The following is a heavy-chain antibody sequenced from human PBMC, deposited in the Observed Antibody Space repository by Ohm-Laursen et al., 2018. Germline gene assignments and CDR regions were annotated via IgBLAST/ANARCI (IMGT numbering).Heavy chain of an antibody. J-gene: IGHJ4*02. CDR3: ASEDGYNPYY. V-gene: IGHV4-39*01. CDR2: FYYSGNT. CDR1: GGSIHSSSYH. D-gene: IGHD5-24*01. Sequence: SDTLSLTCTVSGGSIHSSSYHWGWVRQPPGKGLEWIESFYYSGNTYYNPSLMSRVTLSADTSKNQFSLKLSSVTAADTAVYYCASEDGYNPYYWGQGTLVTVSS.